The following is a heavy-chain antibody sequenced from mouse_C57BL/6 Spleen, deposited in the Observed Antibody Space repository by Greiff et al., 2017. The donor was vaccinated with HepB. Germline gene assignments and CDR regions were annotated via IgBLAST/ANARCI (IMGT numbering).Heavy chain of an antibody. CDR3: ARSVVTTPYWYFDV. J-gene: IGHJ1*03. V-gene: IGHV1-64*01. CDR1: GYTFTSYW. D-gene: IGHD2-2*01. Sequence: QVQLQQPGAELVKPGASVKLSCKASGYTFTSYWMHWVKQRPGQGLEWIGMIHPNSGSTNYNEKFKSKATLTVDKSSSTAYMQLSSLTSEDSAVYYCARSVVTTPYWYFDVWGTGTTVTVSS. CDR2: IHPNSGST.